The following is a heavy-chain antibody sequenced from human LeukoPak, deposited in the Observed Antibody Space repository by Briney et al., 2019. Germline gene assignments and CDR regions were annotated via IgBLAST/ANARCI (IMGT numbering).Heavy chain of an antibody. D-gene: IGHD3-22*01. V-gene: IGHV4-61*02. Sequence: SETLSLTCTVSGGSISSGSYYWSWIRQPAGKGLEWIGRIYTSGSTNYNPSLKSRFPISVDTSTKQFSLKLSSVTAADTAVYYCARELYDSSGYYLYFDYWGQGTLVTVSS. CDR3: ARELYDSSGYYLYFDY. CDR2: IYTSGST. J-gene: IGHJ4*02. CDR1: GGSISSGSYY.